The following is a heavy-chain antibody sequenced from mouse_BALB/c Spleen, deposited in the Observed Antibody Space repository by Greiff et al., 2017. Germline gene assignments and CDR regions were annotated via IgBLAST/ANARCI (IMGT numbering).Heavy chain of an antibody. CDR2: INPYNDGT. V-gene: IGHV1-14*01. CDR3: AEGGYRDAMDY. Sequence: VHVKQSGPELVKPGASVKMSCKASGYTFTSYVMHWVKQKPGQGLEWIGYINPYNDGTKYNEKFKGKATLTSDKSSSTAYMELSSLTSEDSAVYYCAEGGYRDAMDYWGQGTSVTVSA. D-gene: IGHD2-2*01. CDR1: GYTFTSYV. J-gene: IGHJ4*01.